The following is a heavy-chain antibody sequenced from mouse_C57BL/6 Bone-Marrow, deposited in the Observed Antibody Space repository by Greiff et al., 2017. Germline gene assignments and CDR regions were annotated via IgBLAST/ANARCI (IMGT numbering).Heavy chain of an antibody. CDR3: AGHGGDYFDY. CDR2: ISYSGST. Sequence: EVQLQQSGPGLAKPSQTLSLTCSVTGYSITSDYWNWIRKFPGNKLEYMGYISYSGSTYYNPSHKSRISIPRDTSKNQYYLRLNSVSTEDTATYDCAGHGGDYFDYWGQGTTLTVSS. D-gene: IGHD1-1*01. V-gene: IGHV3-8*01. J-gene: IGHJ2*01. CDR1: GYSITSDY.